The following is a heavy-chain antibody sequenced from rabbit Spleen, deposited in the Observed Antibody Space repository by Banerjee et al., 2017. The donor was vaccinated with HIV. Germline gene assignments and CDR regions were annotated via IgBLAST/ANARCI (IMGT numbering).Heavy chain of an antibody. J-gene: IGHJ4*01. CDR3: ARDNGSGDYIDVYFNL. CDR2: MYTGNRKT. Sequence: QEQLVESGGGLVKPEGSLTLTCTASGFSFSNGYDMCWVRQAPGKGLEWIGCMYTGNRKTYYASWAKGRFTISKSSSTTVTLQMTSLTAADTATYFCARDNGSGDYIDVYFNLWGPGTLVTVS. CDR1: GFSFSNGYD. D-gene: IGHD1-1*01. V-gene: IGHV1S45*01.